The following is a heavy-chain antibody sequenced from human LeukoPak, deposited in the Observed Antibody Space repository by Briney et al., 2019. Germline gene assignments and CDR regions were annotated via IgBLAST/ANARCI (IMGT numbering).Heavy chain of an antibody. V-gene: IGHV1-46*01. CDR1: GHAFTSYY. D-gene: IGHD3-10*01. CDR3: ARDGDYGTGSYYRGCIDS. Sequence: ASVKVSCKASGHAFTSYYMHWVRQAPGQGLEWMGVVNPSGSTTNYAQKFQGRVTMTRDTSTNTVYMELSSLRSEDTAVYYCARDGDYGTGSYYRGCIDSWGQGTPVTVSP. J-gene: IGHJ4*02. CDR2: VNPSGSTT.